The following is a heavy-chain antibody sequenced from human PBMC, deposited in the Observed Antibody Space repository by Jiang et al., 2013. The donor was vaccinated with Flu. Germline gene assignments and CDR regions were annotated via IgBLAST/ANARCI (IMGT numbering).Heavy chain of an antibody. V-gene: IGHV1-24*01. D-gene: IGHD4-23*01. J-gene: IGHJ3*02. CDR2: PEDGET. CDR3: ATDRRGYGGIDAFDI. Sequence: PEDGETIYAQKFQGRVTMTEDTSTDTAYMELSSLRSEDTAVYYCATDRRGYGGIDAFDIWGQGTMVTVSS.